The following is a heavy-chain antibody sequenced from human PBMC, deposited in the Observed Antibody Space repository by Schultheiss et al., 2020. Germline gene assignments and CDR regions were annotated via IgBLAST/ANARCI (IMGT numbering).Heavy chain of an antibody. Sequence: VKVSCKASGGTFSSYTISWVRQAPGQGLEWMGRIIPILGIANYAQKFQGRVTITADESTSTAYMELSSLRSEDTAVYYCARDYYGSGSYSPRGNYYGMDVWGQGTTVNVSS. CDR3: ARDYYGSGSYSPRGNYYGMDV. V-gene: IGHV1-69*04. CDR2: IIPILGIA. D-gene: IGHD3-10*01. J-gene: IGHJ6*02. CDR1: GGTFSSYT.